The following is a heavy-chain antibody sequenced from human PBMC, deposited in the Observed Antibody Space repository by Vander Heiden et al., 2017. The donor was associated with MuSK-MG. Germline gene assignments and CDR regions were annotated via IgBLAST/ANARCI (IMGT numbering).Heavy chain of an antibody. CDR1: GYTFTDYY. Sequence: QVQLVQSGAEVTKPGASVKVSCKASGYTFTDYYIHWVRQAPGQGLEWMGWIKPNSGGANSAQKFQGRVTMTRDTSIRTAYMELSGLRFDDTAVYYCARSRGYRYGWEDGGQVTLVSVSS. J-gene: IGHJ4*02. CDR2: IKPNSGGA. V-gene: IGHV1-2*02. CDR3: ARSRGYRYGWED. D-gene: IGHD5-18*01.